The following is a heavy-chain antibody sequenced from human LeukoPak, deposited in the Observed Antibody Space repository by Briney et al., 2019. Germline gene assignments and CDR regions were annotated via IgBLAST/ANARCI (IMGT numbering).Heavy chain of an antibody. CDR3: ARHRAYYDSGPFDY. CDR1: GVSISSSY. J-gene: IGHJ4*02. D-gene: IGHD3-16*01. V-gene: IGHV4-59*08. CDR2: IFYSGST. Sequence: SETLFLTCVGSGVSISSSYWSWIRQPPGKGLEWIGYIFYSGSTHSNPSLRSRVTISMDTSNNQFSLKLTSVTAADTAVYYCARHRAYYDSGPFDYWGQGSLVTVSS.